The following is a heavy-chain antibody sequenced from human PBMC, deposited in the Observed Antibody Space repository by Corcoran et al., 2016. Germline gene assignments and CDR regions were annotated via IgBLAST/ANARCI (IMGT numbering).Heavy chain of an antibody. CDR2: ISYDGSNK. Sequence: QVQLVESGGGVVQPGRSLRLSCAASGFTFSSYGMHWVRQAPGKGLEWVAVISYDGSNKYYADSVKGRFTISRDNSKNTLYLHMNSLRAEETAVYYCAKGTLPVVVITLPDYWGQGTLVTVSS. V-gene: IGHV3-30*18. J-gene: IGHJ4*02. D-gene: IGHD3-22*01. CDR3: AKGTLPVVVITLPDY. CDR1: GFTFSSYG.